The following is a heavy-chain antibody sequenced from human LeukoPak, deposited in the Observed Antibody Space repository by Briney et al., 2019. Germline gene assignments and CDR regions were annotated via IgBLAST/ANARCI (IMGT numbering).Heavy chain of an antibody. CDR3: TRTINSWFDP. Sequence: ASVKISCKPSGYTFINHYIHWVRQAPGQGLEWMGVIRPTDGSTSYAQNFQGRLSMTSNTSTSPVYMELSSLRSEDTAIYYCTRTINSWFDPWGQGTPVSVSS. D-gene: IGHD3-9*01. CDR2: IRPTDGST. CDR1: GYTFINHY. V-gene: IGHV1-46*01. J-gene: IGHJ5*02.